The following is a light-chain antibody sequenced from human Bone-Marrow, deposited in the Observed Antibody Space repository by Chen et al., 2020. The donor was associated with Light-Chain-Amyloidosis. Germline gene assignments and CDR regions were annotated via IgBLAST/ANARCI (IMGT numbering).Light chain of an antibody. Sequence: DIQMTQSPSTLSASVGERVTITCRDSQSISYWLAWYQQKPGKVPQLLISKASRLEDGVPSRFSGSGSGTEFSLTISSLQPYDFATDYCQQYTTYSVTFGGGTKVEIK. CDR1: QSISYW. J-gene: IGKJ4*01. V-gene: IGKV1-5*03. CDR3: QQYTTYSVT. CDR2: KAS.